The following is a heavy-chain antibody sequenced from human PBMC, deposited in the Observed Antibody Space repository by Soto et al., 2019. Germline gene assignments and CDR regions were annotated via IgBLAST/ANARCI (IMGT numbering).Heavy chain of an antibody. CDR1: GFSLSNPRMG. D-gene: IGHD3-22*01. V-gene: IGHV2-26*01. CDR3: ARVYDSSGYEY. CDR2: IFSNDDK. Sequence: ESGPTLVNPTETLTLTCTVSGFSLSNPRMGVSWIRQPPGKALEWLAHIFSNDDKSYSTSLKSRVTISKDTSKSQVVLTMTNMDPVDTATYYCARVYDSSGYEYWGQGTLVTVSS. J-gene: IGHJ4*02.